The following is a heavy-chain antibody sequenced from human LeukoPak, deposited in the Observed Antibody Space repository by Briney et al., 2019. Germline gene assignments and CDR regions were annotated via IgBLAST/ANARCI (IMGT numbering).Heavy chain of an antibody. Sequence: SVKVSCKASGGTFSSYAISWVRQAPGQGLEWMGGIIPIFGTANYAQKFQGRVTITTDESTSTAYMELSSLRSEDTAVYYCASWLPMVRGVSNAFDIWGQGTMVTVSS. V-gene: IGHV1-69*05. CDR2: IIPIFGTA. CDR3: ASWLPMVRGVSNAFDI. CDR1: GGTFSSYA. J-gene: IGHJ3*02. D-gene: IGHD3-10*01.